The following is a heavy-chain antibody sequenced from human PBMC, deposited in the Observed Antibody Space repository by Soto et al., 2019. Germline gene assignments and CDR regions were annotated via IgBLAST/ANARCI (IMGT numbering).Heavy chain of an antibody. J-gene: IGHJ6*02. CDR3: ASSGYSYGTYYYYGMDV. CDR1: GYSFTSYW. V-gene: IGHV5-51*04. CDR2: IYPGDSDT. D-gene: IGHD5-18*01. Sequence: GESLKISCKGSGYSFTSYWIGWVRQMPGKGLEWMGIIYPGDSDTRYSPSFQGQVTISADKPISTAYLQWSSLKASDTAMYYCASSGYSYGTYYYYGMDVWGQGTTVTVSS.